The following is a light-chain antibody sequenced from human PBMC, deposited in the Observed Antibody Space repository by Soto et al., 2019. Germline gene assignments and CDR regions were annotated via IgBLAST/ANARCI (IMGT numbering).Light chain of an antibody. Sequence: EIVMTQSPATLSVSPGERATLSCRASQSVSSNLAWYQQKPGQAPRLLIYGASTRATGIPARFSGSGSGTEFTLTISSLQSEDFAFYYCQQYNNWPPWTFCQGTKVDIK. J-gene: IGKJ1*01. CDR1: QSVSSN. V-gene: IGKV3-15*01. CDR3: QQYNNWPPWT. CDR2: GAS.